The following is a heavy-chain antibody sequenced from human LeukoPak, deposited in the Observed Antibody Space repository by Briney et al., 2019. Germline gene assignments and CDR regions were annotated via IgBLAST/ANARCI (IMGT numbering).Heavy chain of an antibody. CDR1: GFTFSNYD. J-gene: IGHJ6*04. D-gene: IGHD3-10*02. CDR2: IGTAGDI. Sequence: GGSLRLSCAASGFTFSNYDMHWVRQATGKGLEWVSGIGTAGDIYYPGSVKGRFTISRENAKNSLYLQMNSLRAGDTAVYYCAELGITMIGGVWGKGTTVTISS. V-gene: IGHV3-13*01. CDR3: AELGITMIGGV.